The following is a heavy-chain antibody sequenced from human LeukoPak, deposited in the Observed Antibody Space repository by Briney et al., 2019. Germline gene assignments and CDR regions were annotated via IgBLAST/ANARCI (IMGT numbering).Heavy chain of an antibody. D-gene: IGHD1-26*01. CDR2: IYSGGST. V-gene: IGHV3-53*01. Sequence: GGSLRLSCAASGFTVSSNYMSWVRQAPGKGLEWVSVIYSGGSTYYADSVKGRFTISRDNSKNTLYLQMNSLRAEDTAVYYCAKDPVQWELRYYFDHWGQGTLVTVSS. CDR3: AKDPVQWELRYYFDH. CDR1: GFTVSSNY. J-gene: IGHJ4*02.